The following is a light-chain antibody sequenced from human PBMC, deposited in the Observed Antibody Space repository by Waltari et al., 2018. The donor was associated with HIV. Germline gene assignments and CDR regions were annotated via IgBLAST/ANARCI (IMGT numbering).Light chain of an antibody. Sequence: QSVLTQPPSVSAAPGQRITISCTGSSSNIGAAYNVHWYQQHPGKAPKLMIFEVSKRPSGVPDRFSGSKSGNTASLTVSGLQAEDEADYYCSSYAGSNNLVFGGGTKVTVL. CDR3: SSYAGSNNLV. CDR2: EVS. CDR1: SSNIGAAYN. J-gene: IGLJ2*01. V-gene: IGLV2-8*01.